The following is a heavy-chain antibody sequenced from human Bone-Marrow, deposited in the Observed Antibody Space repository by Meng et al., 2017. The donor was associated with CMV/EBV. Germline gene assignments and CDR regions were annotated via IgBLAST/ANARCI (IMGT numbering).Heavy chain of an antibody. CDR3: AKAPDEVGATHFDY. Sequence: GESLKISCAASGFTFSDYSMNWVRQAPGKGLECVSFISASNYRYYADSVKGRFTISRDNAKNSLYLQMNSLRAEDTALYYCAKAPDEVGATHFDYWGQGTLVTVSS. D-gene: IGHD1-26*01. CDR2: ISASNYR. V-gene: IGHV3-21*04. CDR1: GFTFSDYS. J-gene: IGHJ4*02.